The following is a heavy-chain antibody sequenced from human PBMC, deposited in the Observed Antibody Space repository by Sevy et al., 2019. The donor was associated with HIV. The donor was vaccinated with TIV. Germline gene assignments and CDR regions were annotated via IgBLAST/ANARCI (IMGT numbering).Heavy chain of an antibody. CDR3: ARDGFLGGSCSWGCFQH. D-gene: IGHD6-13*01. CDR1: GFTFSTYS. Sequence: GGSLRLSCAASGFTFSTYSMNWVRQAPGKGLEWVSYISSSSSTIYYADSVKGRFTISRDNAKNSLYLQMNSLRAEDTAVYYCARDGFLGGSCSWGCFQHWGQGTLVTVSS. CDR2: ISSSSSTI. V-gene: IGHV3-48*01. J-gene: IGHJ1*01.